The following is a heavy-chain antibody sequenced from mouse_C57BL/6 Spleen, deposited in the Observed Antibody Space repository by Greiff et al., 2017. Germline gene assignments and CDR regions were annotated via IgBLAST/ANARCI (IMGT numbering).Heavy chain of an antibody. Sequence: EVQGVESGGGLVQPGGSLKLSCAASGFTFSDYGMAWVRQAPRKGPEWVAFISNLAYSIYYADTVTGRFTISRENAKNTLYLEMSSRRSEDTAMYYCARHGYGSTHWYFDVWGTGTTVTVSS. CDR2: ISNLAYSI. CDR3: ARHGYGSTHWYFDV. J-gene: IGHJ1*03. D-gene: IGHD1-1*01. V-gene: IGHV5-15*01. CDR1: GFTFSDYG.